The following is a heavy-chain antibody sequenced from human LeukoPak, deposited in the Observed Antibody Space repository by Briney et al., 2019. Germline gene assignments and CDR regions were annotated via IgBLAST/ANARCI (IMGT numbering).Heavy chain of an antibody. D-gene: IGHD6-6*01. V-gene: IGHV1-8*01. CDR3: ARAKAYSSSSSDYYYYGMDV. CDR1: GYTFTSYD. Sequence: ASVKVSCKASGYTFTSYDINWVRQATGQGLEWMGWMNPNSGNTGYAQKFQGRVTMTRNTSISTAYMELSSLRSEDTAVYYCARAKAYSSSSSDYYYYGMDVWGQGTLVTVSS. J-gene: IGHJ6*02. CDR2: MNPNSGNT.